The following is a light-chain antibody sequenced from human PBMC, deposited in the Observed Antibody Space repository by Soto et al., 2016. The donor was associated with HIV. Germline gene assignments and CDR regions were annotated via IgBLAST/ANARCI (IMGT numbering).Light chain of an antibody. CDR3: QQYHSYPCT. V-gene: IGKV1-5*03. J-gene: IGKJ2*02. CDR2: KAS. CDR1: QSISGF. Sequence: DIQMTQSPYTLSASVGDRVTFTCRASQSISGFLAWYQQKPGKAPKLLIFKASSLQFGAPSRSSGSASGTDFTLTINSLEPDDVGTYFCQQYHSYPCTFGQGTKLQI.